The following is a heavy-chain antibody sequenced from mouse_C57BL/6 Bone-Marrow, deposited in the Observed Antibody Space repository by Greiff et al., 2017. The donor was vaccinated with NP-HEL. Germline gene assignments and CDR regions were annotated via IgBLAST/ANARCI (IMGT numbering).Heavy chain of an antibody. D-gene: IGHD1-1*01. J-gene: IGHJ3*01. CDR2: IYPRSGNT. CDR3: ARRDYYGFAY. Sequence: VQGVESGAELARPGASVKLSCKASGYTFTSYGISWVKQRTGQGLEWIGEIYPRSGNTYYNEKFKGKATLTADKSSIPEYMELRSLTSEDSAVYFCARRDYYGFAYWGKGTLVTVSA. V-gene: IGHV1-81*01. CDR1: GYTFTSYG.